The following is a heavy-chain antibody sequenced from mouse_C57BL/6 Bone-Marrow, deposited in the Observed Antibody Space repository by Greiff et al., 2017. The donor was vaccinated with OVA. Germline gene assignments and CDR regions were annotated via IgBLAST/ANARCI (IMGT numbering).Heavy chain of an antibody. J-gene: IGHJ4*01. CDR3: ARSHSNFYYYAMDY. CDR1: GFNIKDYY. Sequence: EVQVVESGAELVKPGASVKLSCTASGFNIKDYYMHWVKQRTEQGLEWIGRIDPEDGETKYAPKFQGKATITADTSSNTAYLQLSSLTSEDTAVYYCARSHSNFYYYAMDYWGQGTSVTVSS. CDR2: IDPEDGET. D-gene: IGHD2-5*01. V-gene: IGHV14-2*01.